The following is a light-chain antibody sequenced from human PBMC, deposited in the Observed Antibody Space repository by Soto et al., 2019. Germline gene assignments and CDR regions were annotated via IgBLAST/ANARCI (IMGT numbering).Light chain of an antibody. J-gene: IGLJ2*01. CDR2: EVN. CDR3: SSYTSSSTFVGVV. Sequence: QSALTQPPSVSGSPGQSVTISCTGTSSDVGGYNRVSWYQQPPGTAPKLMIYEVNNRPSGVPDRFSGSKSGNTASLTISGLQAEDEADYYCSSYTSSSTFVGVVFGGGTKLTVL. CDR1: SSDVGGYNR. V-gene: IGLV2-18*02.